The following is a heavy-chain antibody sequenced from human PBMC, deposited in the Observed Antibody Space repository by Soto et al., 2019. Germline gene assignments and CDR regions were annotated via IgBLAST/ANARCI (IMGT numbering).Heavy chain of an antibody. Sequence: HPGGSLRLSCAASGFTFGNYWMHWVRQAPGKGLEWVSRMNSDGSTTNYADSVKGRFTVSRDNARNTLHLQMNSLRAEDTAVYYCARDIAARPRWYYYYGMDVWGQGTTVTVSS. D-gene: IGHD6-6*01. CDR1: GFTFGNYW. V-gene: IGHV3-74*01. CDR3: ARDIAARPRWYYYYGMDV. J-gene: IGHJ6*02. CDR2: MNSDGSTT.